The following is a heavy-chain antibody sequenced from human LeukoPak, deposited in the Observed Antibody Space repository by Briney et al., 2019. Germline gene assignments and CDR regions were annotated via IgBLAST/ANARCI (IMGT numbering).Heavy chain of an antibody. J-gene: IGHJ4*02. D-gene: IGHD3-3*01. V-gene: IGHV4-31*03. CDR3: ATYYDFWSGCFDY. Sequence: SQTLSLTCTVSGGSISSGGYYWSWIRQHPGKGLEWIGYIYYSGSTYYNPSLKSRVTISVDTSKNQFSLKLSSVTAADTDVYYCATYYDFWSGCFDYWGQGTLVTVSS. CDR2: IYYSGST. CDR1: GGSISSGGYY.